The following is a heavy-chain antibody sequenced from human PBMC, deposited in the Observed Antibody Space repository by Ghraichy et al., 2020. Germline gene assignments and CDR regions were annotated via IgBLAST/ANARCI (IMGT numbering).Heavy chain of an antibody. J-gene: IGHJ4*02. CDR3: ARYAYLYFDD. V-gene: IGHV3-7*03. CDR2: IQQDGDEK. CDR1: W. D-gene: IGHD2/OR15-2a*01. Sequence: WVGWVRRAPGGGLEWVANIQQDGDEKHYVDSVTGRFPISRDNAKNSLYLQMNSLRAEDTAVYYCARYAYLYFDDWGQGTPVTVSS.